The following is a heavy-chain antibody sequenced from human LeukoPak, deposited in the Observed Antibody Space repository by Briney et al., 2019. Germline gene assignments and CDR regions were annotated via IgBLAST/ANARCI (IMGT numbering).Heavy chain of an antibody. Sequence: SETLSLTCAVSGGSISCSNWWSWVRQPPGKGLEWIGEIYHSGSTKHNPSLKSRVTISVDKSKNQFSLKLNSVTAADTAVYYCARDRGYCDSGSCYLFDSWGQGTLVTVSS. D-gene: IGHD2-15*01. V-gene: IGHV4-4*02. J-gene: IGHJ4*02. CDR1: GGSISCSNW. CDR3: ARDRGYCDSGSCYLFDS. CDR2: IYHSGST.